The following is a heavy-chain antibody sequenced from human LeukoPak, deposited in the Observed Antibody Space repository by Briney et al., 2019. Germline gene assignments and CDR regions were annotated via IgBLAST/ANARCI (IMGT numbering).Heavy chain of an antibody. CDR2: INHSGST. D-gene: IGHD3-3*01. J-gene: IGHJ5*02. V-gene: IGHV4-34*01. CDR3: ARGATYYDFWSGYYGSPWFDP. CDR1: GGSFSGYY. Sequence: SETLSLTCAVYGGSFSGYYWSWIRQPPGKGLEWIGEINHSGSTNYNPSLKSRVTISVDTSKNQFSLKLSSVTAADTAVYYCARGATYYDFWSGYYGSPWFDPWGQGTLVTVSS.